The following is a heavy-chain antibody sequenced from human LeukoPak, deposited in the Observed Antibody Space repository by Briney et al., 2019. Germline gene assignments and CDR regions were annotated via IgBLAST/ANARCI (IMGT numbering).Heavy chain of an antibody. CDR3: ARDKDIVVVPAAMPSNPYGMDV. CDR1: GGTFSSYA. V-gene: IGHV1-69*13. J-gene: IGHJ6*02. Sequence: SVKVSCTASGGTFSSYAISWVRQAPGQGLEWMGGIIPIFGTANYAQKFQGRVTITADESTSTAYMELSSLRSEDTAVYYCARDKDIVVVPAAMPSNPYGMDVWGQGTTVTVSS. D-gene: IGHD2-2*01. CDR2: IIPIFGTA.